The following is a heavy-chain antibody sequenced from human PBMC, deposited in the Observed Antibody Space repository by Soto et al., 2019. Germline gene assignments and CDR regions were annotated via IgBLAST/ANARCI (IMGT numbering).Heavy chain of an antibody. CDR3: ARGQEGVVATH. Sequence: QVQLQQWGAGLLKPSETLSLTCVVYGGSLSGYYWSWIRQPPGKGLEWIGEIKDGGLTNYSPSLKSRGTVSVDRPLNQFSLQLHSVTAADTAVYYCARGQEGVVATHWDQGALVTVFS. D-gene: IGHD5-12*01. CDR1: GGSLSGYY. J-gene: IGHJ4*02. CDR2: IKDGGLT. V-gene: IGHV4-34*01.